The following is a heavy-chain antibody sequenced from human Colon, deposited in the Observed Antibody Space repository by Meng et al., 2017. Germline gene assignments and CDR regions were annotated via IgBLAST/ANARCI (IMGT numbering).Heavy chain of an antibody. J-gene: IGHJ4*02. CDR1: GYTFGSYG. CDR2: FVNYVDT. CDR3: ASGTPGRSYCDY. D-gene: IGHD2-15*01. V-gene: IGHV1-18*01. Sequence: QGERVQSGGEVKKPGASVRGSCKASGYTFGSYGICWVRQAPGQGLEWMGWFVNYVDTYPAPKFQGRVTMTTDTHTNTAFMELRSLTSDDTAVYYCASGTPGRSYCDYWGQGTLVTVSS.